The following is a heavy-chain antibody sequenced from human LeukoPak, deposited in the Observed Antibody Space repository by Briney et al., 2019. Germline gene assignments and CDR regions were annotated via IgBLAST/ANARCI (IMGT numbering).Heavy chain of an antibody. CDR1: VFTFSRFS. CDR3: ARVVCGSAAAGLYY. D-gene: IGHD6-13*01. V-gene: IGHV3-21*01. CDR2: ISSSSSYI. Sequence: GGSLRLFCAASVFTFSRFSMHWVRQALGQGLEWVSSISSSSSYIYYADSVRGRFTISRDNAQNSLYLQMNSLRAEDTAVYYCARVVCGSAAAGLYYCGQGTLVTVSS. J-gene: IGHJ4*02.